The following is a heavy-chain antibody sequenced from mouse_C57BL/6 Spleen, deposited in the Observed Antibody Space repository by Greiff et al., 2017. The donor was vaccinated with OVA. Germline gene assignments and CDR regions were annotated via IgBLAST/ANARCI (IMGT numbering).Heavy chain of an antibody. V-gene: IGHV1-52*01. Sequence: QVQLQQPGAELVRPGSSVKLSCKASGYTFTSYWMHWVKQRPIQGLEWIGNIDTSDSETHYNQKFKDKATLTVDKSSSTAYMQLSSLTSEDSAVYYCARGYGSDYYAMDYWGQGTSVTVSS. J-gene: IGHJ4*01. D-gene: IGHD1-1*01. CDR2: IDTSDSET. CDR3: ARGYGSDYYAMDY. CDR1: GYTFTSYW.